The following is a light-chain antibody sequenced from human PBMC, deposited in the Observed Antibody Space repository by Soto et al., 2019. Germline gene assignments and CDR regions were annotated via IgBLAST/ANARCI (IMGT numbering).Light chain of an antibody. Sequence: QSALTQPRSVSGSPGQSVTISCTGTSSDVGGYNYVSWYQQHPGKAPKLMIYDVSKRPSGVPDRFSGSKSGNTASLTISGLQAEDEADYYCCSYAGSPSYVFGTGTTLTVL. J-gene: IGLJ1*01. V-gene: IGLV2-11*01. CDR3: CSYAGSPSYV. CDR2: DVS. CDR1: SSDVGGYNY.